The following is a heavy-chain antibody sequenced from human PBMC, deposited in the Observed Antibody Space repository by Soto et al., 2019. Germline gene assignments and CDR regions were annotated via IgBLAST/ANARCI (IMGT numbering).Heavy chain of an antibody. CDR2: IYHSGST. CDR1: GGSISSGGYS. J-gene: IGHJ2*01. D-gene: IGHD4-17*01. V-gene: IGHV4-30-2*01. CDR3: ARWACHDYGDARYWYFDL. Sequence: QLQLQESGSGLVKPSQTLSLTCAVSGGSISSGGYSWSWIRQPPGKGLEWIGYIYHSGSTYYNPSLKSRVTISVDRSKNQFSLKLSSVTAADTAVYYCARWACHDYGDARYWYFDLWGRGTLVTVSS.